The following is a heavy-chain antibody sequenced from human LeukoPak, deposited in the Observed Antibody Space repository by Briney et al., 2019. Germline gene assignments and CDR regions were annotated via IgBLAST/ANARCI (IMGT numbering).Heavy chain of an antibody. CDR2: ISYDGSNK. V-gene: IGHV3-30*18. J-gene: IGHJ4*02. D-gene: IGHD6-13*01. CDR1: GFTFSSYG. CDR3: AKAIREAGPEPGIAAAGIGY. Sequence: GGSLRLSCAASGFTFSSYGMHWVRQAPGKGLEWVAVISYDGSNKYYADSVKGRFTISRDNSKNTLYLQMNSLRAEDTAVYYCAKAIREAGPEPGIAAAGIGYWGQGTLVTVSS.